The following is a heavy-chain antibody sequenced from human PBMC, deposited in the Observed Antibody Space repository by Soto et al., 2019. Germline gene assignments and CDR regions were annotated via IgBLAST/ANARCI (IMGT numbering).Heavy chain of an antibody. D-gene: IGHD3-3*01. CDR1: GYTFTTYD. Sequence: ASVKVSCKASGYTFTTYDINWLRQSPGQGLEWLGWMDSNSGSTGYAQNFQGRITMTRNISRNTAHMELSSLQSEDTAVYYCARERKFDFWRKGLDVWGQGTTVTVSS. J-gene: IGHJ6*02. CDR2: MDSNSGST. V-gene: IGHV1-8*01. CDR3: ARERKFDFWRKGLDV.